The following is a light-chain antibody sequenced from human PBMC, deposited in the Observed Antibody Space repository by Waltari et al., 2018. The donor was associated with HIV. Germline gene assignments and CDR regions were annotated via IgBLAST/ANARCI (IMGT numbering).Light chain of an antibody. Sequence: QSVLTQPPSVSGAPGQRVTISCTGSSSNIGAGYDVHWYQQLPGTAPKLLIYGDSNRPSGVPDRCSGSKSGTSASLAITGLQAEDEADYYCQSYDISLSGVVFGGGTKLTVL. V-gene: IGLV1-40*01. CDR1: SSNIGAGYD. J-gene: IGLJ2*01. CDR3: QSYDISLSGVV. CDR2: GDS.